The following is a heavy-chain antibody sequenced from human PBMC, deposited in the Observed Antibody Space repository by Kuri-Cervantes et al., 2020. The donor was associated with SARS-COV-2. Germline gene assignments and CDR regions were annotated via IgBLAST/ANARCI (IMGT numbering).Heavy chain of an antibody. CDR3: ARGSYSNYGYYYYYYMDV. Sequence: SCTVSGGSISSYYWSWIRQPPGKGLEWIGYIYYSGSTNYNPSLKSRVTISVDTSKNQFSLKLSSVTAADTAVYYCARGSYSNYGYYYYYYMDVWGKGTTVTVSS. D-gene: IGHD4-11*01. CDR2: IYYSGST. J-gene: IGHJ6*03. CDR1: GGSISSYY. V-gene: IGHV4-59*01.